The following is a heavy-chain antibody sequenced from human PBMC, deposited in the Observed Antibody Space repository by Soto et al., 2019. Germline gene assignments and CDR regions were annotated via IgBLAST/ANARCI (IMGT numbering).Heavy chain of an antibody. D-gene: IGHD3-3*01. CDR2: IYYSGST. Sequence: SETLSLTCTVSGGSISSYYWSWIRQPPGKGLEWIGYIYYSGSTNYNPSLKSRVTISVDTSKNQFSLKLSSVTAADTAVYYCARVPGRGKKTPHYDFWSGYFHLYYGMDVWGQGTTVTVSS. CDR1: GGSISSYY. J-gene: IGHJ6*02. CDR3: ARVPGRGKKTPHYDFWSGYFHLYYGMDV. V-gene: IGHV4-59*01.